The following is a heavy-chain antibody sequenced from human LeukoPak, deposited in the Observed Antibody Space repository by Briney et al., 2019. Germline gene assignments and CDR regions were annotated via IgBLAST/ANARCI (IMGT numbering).Heavy chain of an antibody. D-gene: IGHD6-13*01. CDR2: IYYSGST. Sequence: SETLSLTCTVSGGSISSGGYYWSWIRQHPGKGLEWIGYIYYSGSTYDNPSFKSRVTLSVDTSKNQFSLRLSSVTGADTAVYYCARQFGSTWYRSPYFKDWGQGTLVTVSS. V-gene: IGHV4-31*03. CDR1: GGSISSGGYY. CDR3: ARQFGSTWYRSPYFKD. J-gene: IGHJ1*01.